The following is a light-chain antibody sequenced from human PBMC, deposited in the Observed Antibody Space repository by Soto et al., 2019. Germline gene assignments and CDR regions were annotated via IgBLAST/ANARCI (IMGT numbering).Light chain of an antibody. CDR2: AAS. CDR3: QQYYSYPIT. V-gene: IGKV1-8*01. CDR1: QGISSY. Sequence: IQMTQSPSPLSASVGDRVTITCRASQGISSYLAWYQQKPGKAPKLLIYAASTLQSGVPSRFSGSGSGTDFTLTISCLQSEDFATYYCQQYYSYPITFGQGTRLEIK. J-gene: IGKJ5*01.